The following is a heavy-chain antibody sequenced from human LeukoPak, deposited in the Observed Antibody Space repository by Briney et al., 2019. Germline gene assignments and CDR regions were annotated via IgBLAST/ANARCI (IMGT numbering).Heavy chain of an antibody. CDR3: TRTVLDCKNGVCYDY. V-gene: IGHV1-18*01. CDR1: GYTFTNYG. D-gene: IGHD2-8*01. Sequence: VSVKVSCKTSGYTFTNYGISWVRQAPGQGLEWMGWISPYNGNTIYAQKLQGRVTVTTDTSTSTAYMELRSLRSDDTAVYYCTRTVLDCKNGVCYDYWGQGTLVTVSS. CDR2: ISPYNGNT. J-gene: IGHJ4*02.